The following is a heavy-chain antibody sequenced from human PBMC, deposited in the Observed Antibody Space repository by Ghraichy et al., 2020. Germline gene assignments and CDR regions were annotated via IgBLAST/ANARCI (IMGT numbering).Heavy chain of an antibody. CDR2: IRYDGSNK. V-gene: IGHV3-30*02. D-gene: IGHD2-15*01. CDR3: AKVGLLLLYYYYGMDV. Sequence: GGSLRLSCAASGFTFSSYGMHWVRQAPGKGLEWVAFIRYDGSNKYYADSVKGRFTISRDNSKNTLYLQMNSLRAEDTAVYYCAKVGLLLLYYYYGMDVWGQGTTVTVSS. CDR1: GFTFSSYG. J-gene: IGHJ6*02.